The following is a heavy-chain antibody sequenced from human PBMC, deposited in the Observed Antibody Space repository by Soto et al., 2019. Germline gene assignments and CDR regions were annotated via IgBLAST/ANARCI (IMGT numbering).Heavy chain of an antibody. D-gene: IGHD2-2*01. CDR1: GYTFTSYG. CDR3: ARDGCSSTSCYANWFDP. V-gene: IGHV1-18*01. Sequence: ASVKFSCKASGYTFTSYGISWVRQAPGQGLEWMGWISAYNGNTNYAQKLQGRVTMTTDTSTSTAYMELRSLRSDDTAVYYCARDGCSSTSCYANWFDPWGQGTLVTVSS. CDR2: ISAYNGNT. J-gene: IGHJ5*02.